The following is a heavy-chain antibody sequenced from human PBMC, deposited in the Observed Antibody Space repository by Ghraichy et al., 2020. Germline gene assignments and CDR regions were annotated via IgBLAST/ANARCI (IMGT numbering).Heavy chain of an antibody. CDR2: IYYSGST. Sequence: GSLRLSCTVSSDSINNYYWSWIRQPPGKGLEWIGYIYYSGSTSYNPSLESRVTMSVDTSKNQFSLKVNSVTTADTAVYYCARLGLLPWYFDVWGRGALVTVSS. CDR1: SDSINNYY. J-gene: IGHJ2*01. D-gene: IGHD7-27*01. V-gene: IGHV4-59*01. CDR3: ARLGLLPWYFDV.